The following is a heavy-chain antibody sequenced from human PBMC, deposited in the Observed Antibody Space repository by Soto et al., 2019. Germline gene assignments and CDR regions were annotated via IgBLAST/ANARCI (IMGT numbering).Heavy chain of an antibody. J-gene: IGHJ4*02. CDR1: GASLLSSY. D-gene: IGHD1-26*01. CDR2: IFSSGRT. V-gene: IGHV4-4*07. CDR3: AKGWDEKYFDS. Sequence: VQLQESGPGLVKPSETLSLSCTVSGASLLSSYWSWVRQPARKGLEWIGHIFSSGRTSYNPSLKNRLTLSIDTSKNLFSLNLSSVTAADTAVYYCAKGWDEKYFDSWGQGSLVTVSS.